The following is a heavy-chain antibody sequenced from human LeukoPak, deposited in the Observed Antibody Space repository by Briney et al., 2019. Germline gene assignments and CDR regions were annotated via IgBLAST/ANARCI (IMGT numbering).Heavy chain of an antibody. V-gene: IGHV4-4*09. CDR3: ARLWQQRVGWLDP. CDR1: GGSISSYY. CDR2: IYTSGSS. D-gene: IGHD6-13*01. J-gene: IGHJ5*02. Sequence: KASETLSLTCTVSGGSISSYYWSWIRQPPGKGLEWIGYIYTSGSSNYNPSLKSRVTISVDTSKNQFSLKLSSVTAADTAVYYCARLWQQRVGWLDPWGQGTLVIVSS.